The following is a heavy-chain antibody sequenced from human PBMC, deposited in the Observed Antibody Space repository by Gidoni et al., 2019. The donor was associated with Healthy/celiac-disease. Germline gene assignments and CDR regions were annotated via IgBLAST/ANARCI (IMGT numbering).Heavy chain of an antibody. Sequence: QVTLVESGCGVVQPGRSLGLSCAASVFTFSSYGMHWVRQAPGKGLEWVSVISYDGSNKYYADSVKGRFTISRDNSKNTLYLQMNSLRAEDTAVYYCAKYDYYYYGMDVWGQGTTVTVSS. CDR2: ISYDGSNK. J-gene: IGHJ6*02. CDR3: AKYDYYYYGMDV. CDR1: VFTFSSYG. V-gene: IGHV3-30*18.